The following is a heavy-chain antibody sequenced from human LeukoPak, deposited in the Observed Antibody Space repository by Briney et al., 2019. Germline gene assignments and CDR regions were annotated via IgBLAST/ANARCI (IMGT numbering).Heavy chain of an antibody. J-gene: IGHJ1*01. CDR3: ARDPGYSSGWPPDAEYFQH. CDR1: GYTFTSYG. Sequence: ASVKVSCKASGYTFTSYGISWVRQAPGQGLEWMGRIIPILGIANYAQKFQGRVTITADKSTSTAYMELSSLRSEDTAVYYCARDPGYSSGWPPDAEYFQHWGQGTLVTVSS. D-gene: IGHD6-19*01. V-gene: IGHV1-69*04. CDR2: IIPILGIA.